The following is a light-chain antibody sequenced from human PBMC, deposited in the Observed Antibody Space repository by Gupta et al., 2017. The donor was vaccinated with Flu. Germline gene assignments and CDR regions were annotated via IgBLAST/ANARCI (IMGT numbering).Light chain of an antibody. CDR3: QQYNHWPPLT. CDR2: GAS. V-gene: IGKV3-15*01. Sequence: ELVMTQSPATLSVSSGERVTLFCRDSQRIASNLAWYQQKPGQAPRLLIYGASTKATDIPVRFSGSGSGTEFTLTISSLQSEDVAVYYCQQYNHWPPLTFGGGTKVEI. J-gene: IGKJ4*01. CDR1: QRIASN.